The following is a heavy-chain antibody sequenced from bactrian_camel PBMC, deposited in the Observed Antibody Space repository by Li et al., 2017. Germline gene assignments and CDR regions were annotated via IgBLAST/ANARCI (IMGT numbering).Heavy chain of an antibody. CDR3: AATLDKAGWRTLLPRDYNY. D-gene: IGHD1*01. Sequence: HVQLVESGGGSVQAGESLTLSCTTNGNRFSNKCMGWFRQGPDKEREGIATIDRDGVVTNYIDSVKGRFTISRDNTEKKVYLEMNSLKPEDGAMYYCAATLDKAGWRTLLPRDYNYWGQGTQVTVS. J-gene: IGHJ4*01. CDR1: GNRFSNKC. CDR2: IDRDGVVT. V-gene: IGHV3S53*01.